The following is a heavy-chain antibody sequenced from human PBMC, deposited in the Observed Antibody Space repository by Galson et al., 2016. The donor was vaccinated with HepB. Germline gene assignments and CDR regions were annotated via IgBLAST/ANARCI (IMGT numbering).Heavy chain of an antibody. CDR1: GFLFENYQ. D-gene: IGHD4-23*01. J-gene: IGHJ6*02. Sequence: SLRLSCAGSGFLFENYQMNWIRQAPGKGLEWVSYISTTGNAVYYTDSVRGRFTVSRDNAKGSVSLQMSSLRPEETATYYCARDTRGFGGSLDVWGQGTTVSVSS. CDR3: ARDTRGFGGSLDV. V-gene: IGHV3-48*03. CDR2: ISTTGNAV.